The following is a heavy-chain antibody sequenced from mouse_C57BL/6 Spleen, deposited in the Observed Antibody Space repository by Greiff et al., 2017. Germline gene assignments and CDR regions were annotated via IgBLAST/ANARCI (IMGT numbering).Heavy chain of an antibody. D-gene: IGHD1-1*01. CDR1: GFTFSSYG. V-gene: IGHV5-6*01. Sequence: EVKLMESGGDLVKPGGSLKLSCAASGFTFSSYGMSWVRQTPDKRLEWVATISSGGSYTYYPDSVKGRFTISRDTAKNTLYLQMSSRKSEDTTMYYWSRAYGSSAWFAYWGQGTLVTVSA. CDR2: ISSGGSYT. CDR3: SRAYGSSAWFAY. J-gene: IGHJ3*01.